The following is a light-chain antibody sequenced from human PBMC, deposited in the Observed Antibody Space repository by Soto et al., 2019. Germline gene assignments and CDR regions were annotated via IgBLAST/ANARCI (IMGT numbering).Light chain of an antibody. CDR3: HQYNMWPPLI. J-gene: IGKJ4*01. V-gene: IGKV3-15*01. Sequence: EIVMTQSPATLSVSPGESATLSCRASQSVRSNLAWYQQKPGQDPRLLIYGASTRATGIPARFSGSGSGTEFTLTISGLQSEDIAVYYCHQYNMWPPLIFGGGTKVEIK. CDR1: QSVRSN. CDR2: GAS.